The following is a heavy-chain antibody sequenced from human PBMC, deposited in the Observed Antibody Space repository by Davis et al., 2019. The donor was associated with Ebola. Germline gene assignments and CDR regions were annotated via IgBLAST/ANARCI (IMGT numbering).Heavy chain of an antibody. J-gene: IGHJ5*02. CDR2: IYPGDSDT. CDR3: ARQGYCNSSSCNNWFDP. D-gene: IGHD2-2*01. V-gene: IGHV5-51*01. CDR1: GYRFTSYW. Sequence: GESLKISCKGSGYRFTSYWIGWVRQMPGKGLEWMGIIYPGDSDTRYSPSFQGQVTISADKSISTAYLQWNSLKASDTAMYYCARQGYCNSSSCNNWFDPWGQGTLVTVSS.